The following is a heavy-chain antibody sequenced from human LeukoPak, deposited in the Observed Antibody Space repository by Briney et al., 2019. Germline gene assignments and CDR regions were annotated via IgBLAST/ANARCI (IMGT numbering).Heavy chain of an antibody. CDR3: ARAYVDAFDI. Sequence: GGSLRLSCAASGFTFSSYAMHWVRQAPGKGLEWVAVISYDGSNKYYADSVKGRFTISRDSSKNTLYLQMNSLRAEDTAVYYCARAYVDAFDIWGQGTMVTVSS. J-gene: IGHJ3*02. CDR2: ISYDGSNK. V-gene: IGHV3-30-3*01. CDR1: GFTFSSYA. D-gene: IGHD3-16*01.